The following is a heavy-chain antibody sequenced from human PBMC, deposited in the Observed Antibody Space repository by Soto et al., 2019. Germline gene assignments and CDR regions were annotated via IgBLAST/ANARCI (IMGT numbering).Heavy chain of an antibody. J-gene: IGHJ5*02. CDR3: ATCPSQLAPRWFDP. CDR1: GGSISSSSYY. V-gene: IGHV4-39*01. D-gene: IGHD6-6*01. CDR2: IYYSGST. Sequence: QLQLQESGPGLVKPSETLSLTCTVSGGSISSSSYYWGWIRQPPGKGLEWIGSIYYSGSTYYNPSLKSRVTISVDTSKNQFSLKLSSVTAADTAVYYCATCPSQLAPRWFDPWGQGTLVTVSS.